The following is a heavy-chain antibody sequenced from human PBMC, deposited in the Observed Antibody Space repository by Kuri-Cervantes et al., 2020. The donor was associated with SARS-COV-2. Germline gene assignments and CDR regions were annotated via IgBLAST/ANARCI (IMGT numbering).Heavy chain of an antibody. CDR1: GGTFSSYA. J-gene: IGHJ4*02. CDR2: IIPIFGTA. Sequence: SVKVSCKASGGTFSSYAISWVRQAPGQGLEWMGGIIPIFGTANCAQKFQGRVTITADKSTSTAYMELSSLRSEDTAVYYCARDGGYGSGSYDYWGQGTLVTVSS. CDR3: ARDGGYGSGSYDY. V-gene: IGHV1-69*06. D-gene: IGHD3-10*01.